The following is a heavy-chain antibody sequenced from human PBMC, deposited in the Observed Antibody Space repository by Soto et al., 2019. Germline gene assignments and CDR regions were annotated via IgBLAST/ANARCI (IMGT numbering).Heavy chain of an antibody. Sequence: GGSLRLSCAASGFTFSSYNMNWVRQAPGKGLEWVSSISSSGSTIYYADSVKGRFTISRDNAKNSLYLQMSSLRAEDTAVYYCARAHPAFDYWGQGTLVTVSS. V-gene: IGHV3-21*04. J-gene: IGHJ4*02. CDR1: GFTFSSYN. CDR2: ISSSGSTI. CDR3: ARAHPAFDY.